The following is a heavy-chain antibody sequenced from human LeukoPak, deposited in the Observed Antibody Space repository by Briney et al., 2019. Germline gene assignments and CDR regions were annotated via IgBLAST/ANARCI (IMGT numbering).Heavy chain of an antibody. J-gene: IGHJ3*02. CDR1: GGTFSSYA. CDR3: AREIVVVTRTYAFDI. CDR2: IIPILGIA. D-gene: IGHD2-21*02. V-gene: IGHV1-69*04. Sequence: SVKVSCKASGGTFSSYAISWVRQAPGQGPEWMGRIIPILGIANYAQKFQGRVTITADKSTSTAYMELSSLRSEDTAVYYCAREIVVVTRTYAFDIWGQGTMVTVSS.